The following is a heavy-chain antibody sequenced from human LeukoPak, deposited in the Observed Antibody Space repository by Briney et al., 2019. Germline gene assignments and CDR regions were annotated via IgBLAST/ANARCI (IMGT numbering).Heavy chain of an antibody. CDR3: GRPLQRGSWTQRALDY. CDR2: MNPNSGNA. J-gene: IGHJ4*02. Sequence: ASVKVSCKASGYTFTSYDISWVRQATGQGLEWMGWMNPNSGNAGYAQRFQGRVTMTRNNSISTTYMELTSLRSEDTAVYYCGRPLQRGSWTQRALDYWGQGTLVTVSS. D-gene: IGHD3-10*01. CDR1: GYTFTSYD. V-gene: IGHV1-8*01.